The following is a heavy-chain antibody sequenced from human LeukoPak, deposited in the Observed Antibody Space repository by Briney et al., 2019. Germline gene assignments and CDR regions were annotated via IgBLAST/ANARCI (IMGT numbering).Heavy chain of an antibody. J-gene: IGHJ6*02. CDR2: ISAYNGNT. Sequence: ASVKVSCKASGYTFTSYGISWVRQAPGQGLEWMGWISAYNGNTNYAQKLQGRVTITRDTSASTAYMELSSLRSEDTAVYYCARELVTIFGVVILSYYGMDVWGQGTTVTVSS. CDR1: GYTFTSYG. D-gene: IGHD3-3*01. V-gene: IGHV1-18*01. CDR3: ARELVTIFGVVILSYYGMDV.